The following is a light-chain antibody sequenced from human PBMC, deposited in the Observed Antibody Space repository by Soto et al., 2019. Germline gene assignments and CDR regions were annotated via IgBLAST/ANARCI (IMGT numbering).Light chain of an antibody. V-gene: IGLV1-44*01. Sequence: QSALAQSPSASGTPGQRVTISCSGSSSNIGNNAVNWYQHLPGTAPKLLVYSHNQRPSGVSDRFSGSQSGTSASLAISGLQSEDDADYYCASWDDRLNGYVFGPGTKVTVL. CDR3: ASWDDRLNGYV. J-gene: IGLJ1*01. CDR1: SSNIGNNA. CDR2: SHN.